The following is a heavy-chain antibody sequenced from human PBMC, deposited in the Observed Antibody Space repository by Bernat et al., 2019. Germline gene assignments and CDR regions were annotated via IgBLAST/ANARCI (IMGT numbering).Heavy chain of an antibody. D-gene: IGHD1-1*01. CDR3: ARVFRSTLYFYYGMDV. J-gene: IGHJ6*02. Sequence: QVQLVESGGGVVQPGRSLSLSCAASGFTFSNYALHWVRQAPGRGLEWVAAISYDGINKYYAYSVKGRFTISRDNAKNSLFLQMNSLRAEDTAVYYCARVFRSTLYFYYGMDVWGQGTTVTVSS. CDR1: GFTFSNYA. CDR2: ISYDGINK. V-gene: IGHV3-30-3*01.